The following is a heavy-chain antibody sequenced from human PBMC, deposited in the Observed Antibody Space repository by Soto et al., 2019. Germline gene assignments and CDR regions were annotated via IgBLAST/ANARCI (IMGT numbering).Heavy chain of an antibody. CDR2: MHYNGAT. Sequence: QVQLQEWGPGLVKPSETLSLTCTVSGASMNDYYGSWVREPPGRGLEWIGYMHYNGATNSNPSLTGRATISIDSSKNQFSLKLTSVTAADTAVYYCVRSGHSFAGAMWGQGNLVTVSS. CDR1: GASMNDYY. D-gene: IGHD3-16*01. V-gene: IGHV4-59*01. J-gene: IGHJ4*02. CDR3: VRSGHSFAGAM.